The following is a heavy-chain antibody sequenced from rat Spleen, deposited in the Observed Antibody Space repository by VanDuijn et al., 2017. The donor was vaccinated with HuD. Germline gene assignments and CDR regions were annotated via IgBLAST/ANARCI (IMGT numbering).Heavy chain of an antibody. CDR1: GFTFSDYA. CDR2: ISTGGTNT. D-gene: IGHD1-9*01. J-gene: IGHJ3*01. CDR3: ARRHYGYTDYFDY. V-gene: IGHV5S13*01. Sequence: EVQLVESGGGLVQPGRSLKFSCAASGFTFSDYAMAWVRQAPTKGLEWIASISTGGTNTYYRGSVKGRFTISRDNAKNTQYLQMDSLRSEDTATYYCARRHYGYTDYFDYWGQGTLVTVSS.